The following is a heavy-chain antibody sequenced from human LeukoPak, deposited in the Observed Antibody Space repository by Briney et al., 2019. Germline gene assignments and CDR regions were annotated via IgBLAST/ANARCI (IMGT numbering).Heavy chain of an antibody. CDR3: ARLRGFDY. J-gene: IGHJ4*02. CDR2: IKQDGSGK. CDR1: GFTFSVYW. D-gene: IGHD3-10*01. V-gene: IGHV3-7*01. Sequence: PGGSLRLSCAASGFTFSVYWMSWVRQAPGKGLEWVANIKQDGSGKYYVDSVKGRFTISRDNAKNSLYLQMNSLRAEDTAVYYCARLRGFDYWGQGTLVTVSS.